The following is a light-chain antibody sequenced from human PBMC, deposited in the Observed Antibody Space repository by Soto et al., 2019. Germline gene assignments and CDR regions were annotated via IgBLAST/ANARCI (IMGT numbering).Light chain of an antibody. Sequence: EMTPSRLSIYPSVGDRVNSTYQASQDISNYLNWYQQKPGKAPKLLIYDASNLETGVPSRFSGSGSGTDFTFTISSLEPEDIAAYYCQQGDKSPKTFGEGTKVDI. V-gene: IGKV1-33*01. CDR3: QQGDKSPKT. CDR1: QDISNY. J-gene: IGKJ1*01. CDR2: DAS.